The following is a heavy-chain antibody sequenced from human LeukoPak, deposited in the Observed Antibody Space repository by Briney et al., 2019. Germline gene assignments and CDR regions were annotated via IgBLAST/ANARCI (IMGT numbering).Heavy chain of an antibody. CDR3: ARDLASGDGYTSDY. CDR1: GFTFSNYA. J-gene: IGHJ4*02. V-gene: IGHV3-21*01. D-gene: IGHD5-24*01. Sequence: PGGSLRLSCAASGFTFSNYAMNWVRQAPGKGLEWVSSISSSSSYIYYADSVKGRFTISRDNAKNSLYLQMNSLRAEDTAVYYCARDLASGDGYTSDYWGQGTLVTVSS. CDR2: ISSSSSYI.